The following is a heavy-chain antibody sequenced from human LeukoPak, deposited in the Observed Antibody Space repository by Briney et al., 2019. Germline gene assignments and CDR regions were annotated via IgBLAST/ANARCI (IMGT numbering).Heavy chain of an antibody. J-gene: IGHJ6*02. D-gene: IGHD6-13*01. Sequence: GGSLRLSCAASGFTFDDYAMHWVRQAPGKGLEWVSSISWNSGSIGYADSVKGRFTISRDNAKNSLYLQMNSLRAEDTALYYCAKDRAAARYYYYGMDVWGQGTTVTVSS. V-gene: IGHV3-9*01. CDR2: ISWNSGSI. CDR1: GFTFDDYA. CDR3: AKDRAAARYYYYGMDV.